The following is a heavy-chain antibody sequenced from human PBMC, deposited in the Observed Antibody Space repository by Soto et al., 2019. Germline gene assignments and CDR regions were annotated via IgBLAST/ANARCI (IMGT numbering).Heavy chain of an antibody. Sequence: TLSLTCTVSGGSISSYYWNWVRQPAGKGLEWIGRFYISGSTNYNPSLKSRVTMSVDTSRNQVFLKLSSVTAAETAVYYCARGKDSYRYRDYWGQGILVKVSS. CDR3: ARGKDSYRYRDY. CDR1: GGSISSYY. CDR2: FYISGST. D-gene: IGHD3-16*02. V-gene: IGHV4-4*07. J-gene: IGHJ4*02.